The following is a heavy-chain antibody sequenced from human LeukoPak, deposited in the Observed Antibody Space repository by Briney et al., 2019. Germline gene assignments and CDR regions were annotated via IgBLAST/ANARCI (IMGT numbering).Heavy chain of an antibody. CDR2: ISYDGSNK. CDR1: GFTFSSYG. V-gene: IGHV3-30*18. D-gene: IGHD2-2*01. Sequence: GALRLPCAASGFTFSSYGMHWVRQAPGKGLEWVGIISYDGSNKYYADSVKGRFTISRDNSKNTLYLQMNSLRPEDTAVYYCAKAPPNCNTDSCYGDYWGQGTLVTVSS. J-gene: IGHJ4*02. CDR3: AKAPPNCNTDSCYGDY.